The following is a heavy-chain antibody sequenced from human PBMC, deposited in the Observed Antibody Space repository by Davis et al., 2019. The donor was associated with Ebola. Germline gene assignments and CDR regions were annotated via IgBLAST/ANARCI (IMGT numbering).Heavy chain of an antibody. D-gene: IGHD5-18*01. CDR3: ATSGEYSYGWAY. V-gene: IGHV4-30-4*02. CDR2: VYYSGST. CDR1: GGSISSGDYY. Sequence: SETLSLTCTVSGGSISSGDYYWSWIRQPPGKGLEWIGYVYYSGSTYYNPSLKSRVTISVDTSKNQFSLKLCSVTAADTAVYYCATSGEYSYGWAYWGQGTLVTVSS. J-gene: IGHJ4*02.